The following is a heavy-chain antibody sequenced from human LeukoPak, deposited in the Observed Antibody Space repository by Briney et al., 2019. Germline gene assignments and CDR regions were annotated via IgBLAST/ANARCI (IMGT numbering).Heavy chain of an antibody. CDR2: IRYDGSNK. Sequence: GGSPRLSCAASGFTFSSYCMHWVRQAPGQGLEWVAFIRYDGSNKYYADSVKGRFTISRDNSKNTLYLQMNSLRAEDTAVYYCAKDPIRTMVRGVPTGYWGQGTLVTVSS. CDR3: AKDPIRTMVRGVPTGY. V-gene: IGHV3-30*02. D-gene: IGHD3-10*01. CDR1: GFTFSSYC. J-gene: IGHJ4*02.